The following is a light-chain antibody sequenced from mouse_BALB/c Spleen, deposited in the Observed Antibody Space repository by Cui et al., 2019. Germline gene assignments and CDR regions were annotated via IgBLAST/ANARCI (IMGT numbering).Light chain of an antibody. J-gene: IGKJ4*01. CDR1: SSVSY. CDR3: QQYHSYPFT. Sequence: QIVLTQSPAIMSASPGEKVTISCSASSSVSYMYWYQQKPGSSPKPWIYRTSNLASGVPARFSGSGSGTYYSLTISSMEAEDAATYYCQQYHSYPFTFGSGTKLEIK. CDR2: RTS. V-gene: IGKV4-61*01.